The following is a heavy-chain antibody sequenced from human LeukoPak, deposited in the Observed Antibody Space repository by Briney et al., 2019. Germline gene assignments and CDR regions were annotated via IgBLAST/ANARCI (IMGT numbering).Heavy chain of an antibody. J-gene: IGHJ6*02. CDR1: GFTFSSYD. CDR3: ARGNIEYYGSSWYASLYGKDV. D-gene: IGHD6-13*01. V-gene: IGHV3-13*01. Sequence: GGSLRLSCAASGFTFSSYDMHWVRQATGKGLEWVSAIGTAGDTYYPGSVKGRFTISRENAKNSLYLQMNGLRAGDTAVYYCARGNIEYYGSSWYASLYGKDVWGQGTTVTVSS. CDR2: IGTAGDT.